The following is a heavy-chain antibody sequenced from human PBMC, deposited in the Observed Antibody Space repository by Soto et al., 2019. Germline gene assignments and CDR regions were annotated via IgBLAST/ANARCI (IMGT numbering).Heavy chain of an antibody. J-gene: IGHJ4*02. CDR3: AKVACSGGSCYSPGPLDY. Sequence: QVQLVESGGGVVQPGRSLRLSCAASGFTFSSYGMHWVRQAPGKGLEWVAVISYDGSNKYYADSVKGRFTISRDNSKNTLYLQMNSLRAEDTAVYYCAKVACSGGSCYSPGPLDYWGQGTLVTVSS. CDR1: GFTFSSYG. D-gene: IGHD2-15*01. CDR2: ISYDGSNK. V-gene: IGHV3-30*18.